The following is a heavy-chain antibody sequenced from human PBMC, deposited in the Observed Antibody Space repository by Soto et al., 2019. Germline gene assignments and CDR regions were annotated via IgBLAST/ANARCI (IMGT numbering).Heavy chain of an antibody. V-gene: IGHV3-30*18. Sequence: GGSLRLSCAASGFTFSNYAMHWVRQAPGKGLEWVALTSYDGNNEYYTDSVKGRFTISGDNSKNTLFLQMNSPRPEDTAVYYCAKDKGVFNWATSYFDYWGQGALVTVYS. D-gene: IGHD1-1*01. J-gene: IGHJ4*02. CDR3: AKDKGVFNWATSYFDY. CDR2: TSYDGNNE. CDR1: GFTFSNYA.